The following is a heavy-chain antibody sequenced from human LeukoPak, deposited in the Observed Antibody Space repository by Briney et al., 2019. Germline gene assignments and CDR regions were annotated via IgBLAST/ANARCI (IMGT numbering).Heavy chain of an antibody. CDR3: TRNRGLDV. Sequence: GGSLRLSCAASGFTFSSFWMSWVRQAPGKGLEWVANIKPEGSEKYYVDSVKDRFTISRDNAKNSLYLQMNSLRAEDTAVYYCTRNRGLDVWGQGTTVTVSS. CDR2: IKPEGSEK. CDR1: GFTFSSFW. V-gene: IGHV3-7*01. J-gene: IGHJ6*02. D-gene: IGHD6-25*01.